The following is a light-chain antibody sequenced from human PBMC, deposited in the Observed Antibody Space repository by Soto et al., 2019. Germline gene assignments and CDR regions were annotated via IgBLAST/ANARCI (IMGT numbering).Light chain of an antibody. CDR2: GTS. CDR3: HQYGNSPFT. V-gene: IGKV3-20*01. CDR1: QTVSSRS. J-gene: IGKJ3*01. Sequence: EIVLTQSPGTLSLSPGERATLSCRASQTVSSRSLAWYQQKPGQAPRLLIFGTSSRATDIPDRFSAVGSATDFTLTISRLEPEDSAVYYCHQYGNSPFTFGPGTKVEI.